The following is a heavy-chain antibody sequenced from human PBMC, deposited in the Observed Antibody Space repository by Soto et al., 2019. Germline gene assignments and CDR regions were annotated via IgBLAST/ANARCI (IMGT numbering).Heavy chain of an antibody. CDR2: ISHNVSIQ. V-gene: IGHV3-30*04. Sequence: GGSLRLSCAASGLTFSNYAMHWVRQAPGKGLEWVTMISHNVSIQFYADSVKGRFTISRDNSKDTPYLQMNRLTPEDTAVYYCVGGSLLHWGQGTPVTV. CDR3: VGGSLLH. J-gene: IGHJ4*02. CDR1: GLTFSNYA.